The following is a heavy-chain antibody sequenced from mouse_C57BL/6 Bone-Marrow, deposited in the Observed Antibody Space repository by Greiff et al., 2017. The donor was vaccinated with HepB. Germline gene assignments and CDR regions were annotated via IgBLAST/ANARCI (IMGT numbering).Heavy chain of an antibody. Sequence: VQLQQPGAELVMPGASVKLSCKASGYTFTSYWMHWVKQRPGQGLEWIGEIDPSDSYTNYNQKFKGKSTLTVDKSSSTAYMQLSSLTSEDSAVYYCARDYGNPFDYWGQGTTLTVAS. CDR3: ARDYGNPFDY. D-gene: IGHD1-1*01. V-gene: IGHV1-69*01. CDR1: GYTFTSYW. J-gene: IGHJ2*01. CDR2: IDPSDSYT.